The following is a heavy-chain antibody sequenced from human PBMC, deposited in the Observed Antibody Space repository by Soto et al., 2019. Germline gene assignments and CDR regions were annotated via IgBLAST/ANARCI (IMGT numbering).Heavy chain of an antibody. Sequence: PSEALSLTCTASGTSISSYYWSWIRQPPRKGLEWIGYIYYRGSTNYNPSLKSRVTISVDTSKNQFSLKLSSVTAADTAVYYCARRYGGAFDIWGQETMVNVSS. D-gene: IGHD3-10*01. J-gene: IGHJ3*02. CDR3: ARRYGGAFDI. CDR1: GTSISSYY. CDR2: IYYRGST. V-gene: IGHV4-59*08.